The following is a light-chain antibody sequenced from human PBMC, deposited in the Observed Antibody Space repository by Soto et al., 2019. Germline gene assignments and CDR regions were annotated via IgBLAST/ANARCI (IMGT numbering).Light chain of an antibody. Sequence: EIVLTQSPGTLSLSPGERATLSCRASQSVSSSYLAWYQQKPGQAPRLVIYGASSRATGIPDRFSGSVSGTDVTLTISRLEPEDFAVYYCQQYGSSPITFGGGTKVEIK. J-gene: IGKJ4*01. CDR3: QQYGSSPIT. V-gene: IGKV3-20*01. CDR1: QSVSSSY. CDR2: GAS.